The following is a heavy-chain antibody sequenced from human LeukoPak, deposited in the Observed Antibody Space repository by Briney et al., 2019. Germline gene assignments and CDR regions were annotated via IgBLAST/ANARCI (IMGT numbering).Heavy chain of an antibody. D-gene: IGHD4-23*01. CDR2: INSDGSGT. J-gene: IGHJ5*01. Sequence: GASLRLSCAASGFTFSNYWMHWVRQAPGKGLVWVSRINSDGSGTTYADSVRGRFTISRDNAKNTLYLQVNSLRAEDTAVYYCARTEGTVAYDSWGQGTLVTVSS. V-gene: IGHV3-74*01. CDR1: GFTFSNYW. CDR3: ARTEGTVAYDS.